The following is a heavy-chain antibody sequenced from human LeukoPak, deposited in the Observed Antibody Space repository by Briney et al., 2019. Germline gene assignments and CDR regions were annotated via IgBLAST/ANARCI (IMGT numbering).Heavy chain of an antibody. CDR1: GGSISSSNW. CDR2: IYHSGST. V-gene: IGHV4-4*02. CDR3: TRAASSGPLFTYHMDV. D-gene: IGHD3-22*01. Sequence: SGTLSLTCAVSGGSISSSNWWSWVRQPPGKELEWIGEIYHSGSTNYNPSLKSRVTISVDKSKNQFSLKLSSVTAADTAVYYCTRAASSGPLFTYHMDVWGKGTTVTVSS. J-gene: IGHJ6*03.